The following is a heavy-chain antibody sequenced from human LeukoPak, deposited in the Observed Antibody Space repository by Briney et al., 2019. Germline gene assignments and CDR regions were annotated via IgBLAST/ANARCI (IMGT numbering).Heavy chain of an antibody. V-gene: IGHV3-7*03. Sequence: GGSLRLSCAASGFTVSSSYMNWVRQAPGKGLEWVANIKEDGTETYYVDSVKGRFTISRDNAKNSLYLQMNSLRVEDTAVYYCAKEGRSLQTYWGQGTLVTVSS. CDR3: AKEGRSLQTY. J-gene: IGHJ4*02. D-gene: IGHD5-24*01. CDR1: GFTVSSSY. CDR2: IKEDGTET.